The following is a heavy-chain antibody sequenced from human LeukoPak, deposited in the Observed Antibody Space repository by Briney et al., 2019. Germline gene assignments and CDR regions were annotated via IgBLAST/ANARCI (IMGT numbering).Heavy chain of an antibody. Sequence: GGSLRHSCAASGFTFSSYGMHWVRQAPGKGLEWVAVIWYDGSNKYYADSVKGRFTISRDNSKNTLYLQMNSLRAEDTAVYYCARDSDGAYGILTGFYFDYWGQGTLVTVSS. CDR1: GFTFSSYG. J-gene: IGHJ4*02. CDR3: ARDSDGAYGILTGFYFDY. V-gene: IGHV3-33*01. CDR2: IWYDGSNK. D-gene: IGHD3-9*01.